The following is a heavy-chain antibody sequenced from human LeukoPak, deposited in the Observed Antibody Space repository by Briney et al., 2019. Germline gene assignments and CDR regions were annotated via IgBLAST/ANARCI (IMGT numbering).Heavy chain of an antibody. CDR1: GGSISSYY. Sequence: SGTLPLTCTVSGGSISSYYWSWIRQPPGKGLEWIGYIYYSGSTNYNPSLKSRVTISVDTSKNQFSLKLSSVTAADTAVYYCARGVQLFDYWGQGTLVTVSS. CDR3: ARGVQLFDY. J-gene: IGHJ4*02. V-gene: IGHV4-59*01. CDR2: IYYSGST. D-gene: IGHD5-18*01.